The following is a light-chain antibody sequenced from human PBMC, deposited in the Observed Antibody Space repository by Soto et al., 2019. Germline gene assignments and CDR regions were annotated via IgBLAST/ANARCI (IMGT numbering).Light chain of an antibody. CDR3: QQYGTSEII. Sequence: ELVMTQSPATLSDSPRERATLCSXASQSVSSNLAWYQQKPGQAPRLLIYDASNRATGIPARFSGSGSGTDFTLTISRLEPEDFAVFFCQQYGTSEIIFGQGTRLEIK. CDR1: QSVSSN. V-gene: IGKV3D-15*01. J-gene: IGKJ5*01. CDR2: DAS.